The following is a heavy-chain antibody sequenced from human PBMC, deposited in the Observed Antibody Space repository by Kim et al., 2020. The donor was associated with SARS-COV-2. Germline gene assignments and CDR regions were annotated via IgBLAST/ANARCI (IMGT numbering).Heavy chain of an antibody. V-gene: IGHV6-1*01. D-gene: IGHD6-19*01. CDR1: GDSVSSSNAA. CDR2: TYYRSKWYF. CDR3: ARQLSSAWHIGFDV. J-gene: IGHJ6*02. Sequence: SQTLSLTCAISGDSVSSSNAAWNWIRQSPSRGLEWLGRTYYRSKWYFEYAGSVKSRIIINPDTSKNQFSLYLNSVTPEDTALYYCARQLSSAWHIGFDVWGQGTTVTGSS.